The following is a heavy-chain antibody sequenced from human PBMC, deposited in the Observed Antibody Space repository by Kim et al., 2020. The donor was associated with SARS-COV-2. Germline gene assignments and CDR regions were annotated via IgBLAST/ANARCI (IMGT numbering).Heavy chain of an antibody. CDR1: GGSISSGGYY. V-gene: IGHV4-31*03. Sequence: SETLSLTCTVSGGSISSGGYYWSWIRQHPGKGLEWIGYIYYSGSTYYNPSLKSRVTISVDTSKNQFSLKLSSVTAADTAVYYCARDLPYYYDNHDAFDIWGQGTMVTVSS. CDR2: IYYSGST. J-gene: IGHJ3*02. CDR3: ARDLPYYYDNHDAFDI. D-gene: IGHD3-22*01.